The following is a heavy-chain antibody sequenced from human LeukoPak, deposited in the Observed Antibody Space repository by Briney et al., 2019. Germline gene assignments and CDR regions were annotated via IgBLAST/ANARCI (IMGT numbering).Heavy chain of an antibody. V-gene: IGHV3-7*01. CDR2: IKQDGSEK. Sequence: GGSLRLSCAASGFTFSSYWMSWVRQAPGRGLEWVANIKQDGSEKYYVDSVKGRFTISRDNAKNSLYLQMNSLRAEDTAVFYCARDPYKHNDYSNYGAFDIWGQGTMVTVSS. CDR1: GFTFSSYW. J-gene: IGHJ3*02. CDR3: ARDPYKHNDYSNYGAFDI. D-gene: IGHD4-11*01.